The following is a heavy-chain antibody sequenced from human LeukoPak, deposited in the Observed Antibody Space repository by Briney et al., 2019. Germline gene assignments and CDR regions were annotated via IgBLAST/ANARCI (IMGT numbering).Heavy chain of an antibody. D-gene: IGHD3-22*01. Sequence: PSQTLSPTCTVSGGSISSGGYYWSWIRQHPGKGLEWIGYIYYSGSTYYNPSLKSRVTISVDTSKNQFSLKLSSVTAADTAVYYCARAKSDSSGFDSVPFDPWGQGTLVTVSS. CDR3: ARAKSDSSGFDSVPFDP. CDR1: GGSISSGGYY. CDR2: IYYSGST. V-gene: IGHV4-31*03. J-gene: IGHJ5*02.